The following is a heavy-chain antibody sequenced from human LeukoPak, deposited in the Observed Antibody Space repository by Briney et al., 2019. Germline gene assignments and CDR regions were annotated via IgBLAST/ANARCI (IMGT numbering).Heavy chain of an antibody. Sequence: GGSLRLSCAASGFTVRDSYMSWVRQAPGKRLEWLAFIYVSGTTFYAASVKARFTISRDNSKNTLYLQMNSLRPEDTAIFYCGTVRPDWGSYLFDHWGQGTLVSVSS. CDR3: GTVRPDWGSYLFDH. J-gene: IGHJ4*02. CDR2: IYVSGTT. D-gene: IGHD3-16*01. V-gene: IGHV3-66*03. CDR1: GFTVRDSY.